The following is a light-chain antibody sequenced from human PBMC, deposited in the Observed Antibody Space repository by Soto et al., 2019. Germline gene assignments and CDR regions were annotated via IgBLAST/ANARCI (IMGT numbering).Light chain of an antibody. CDR1: KLGNKY. Sequence: SYELTQPPSVSVSPGQTASITCSGDKLGNKYACWYQQKPGQSPVLVIYQDDKRPSEIPERFSGSTSGNTATLTISGTQAMDEADYYCQAWDSNIVLFGGGTKLTVL. J-gene: IGLJ2*01. V-gene: IGLV3-1*01. CDR2: QDD. CDR3: QAWDSNIVL.